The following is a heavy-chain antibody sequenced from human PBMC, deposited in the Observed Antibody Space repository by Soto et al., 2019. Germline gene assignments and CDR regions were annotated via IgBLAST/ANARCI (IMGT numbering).Heavy chain of an antibody. CDR2: ISYDGSNK. CDR3: ASGLGFNNWNDAP. V-gene: IGHV3-30-3*01. D-gene: IGHD1-1*01. J-gene: IGHJ5*02. Sequence: QVQLVESGGGVVQPGRSLRLSCAASGFTFSSYAMHWVRQAPGKGLEWVAVISYDGSNKYYADSVKGRFTISRDNSKNTLYLKMNSLRAEDTAVYYCASGLGFNNWNDAPWGQGTLVTVSS. CDR1: GFTFSSYA.